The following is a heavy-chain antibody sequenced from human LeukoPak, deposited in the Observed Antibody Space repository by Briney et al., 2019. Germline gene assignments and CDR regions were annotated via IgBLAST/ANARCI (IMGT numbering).Heavy chain of an antibody. CDR1: GFTFSGYW. D-gene: IGHD5-18*01. CDR2: INHSGST. Sequence: GSLRLSCAASGFTFSGYWMSWIRQPPGKGLEWIGEINHSGSTNYNPSLKSRVTISVDTSKNRFSLKLSSVTAADTAVYYCARRRGYGPSDYWGQGTLVTVSS. V-gene: IGHV4-34*01. CDR3: ARRRGYGPSDY. J-gene: IGHJ4*02.